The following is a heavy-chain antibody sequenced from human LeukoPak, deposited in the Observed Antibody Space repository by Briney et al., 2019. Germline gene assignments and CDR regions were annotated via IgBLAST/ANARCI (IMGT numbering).Heavy chain of an antibody. CDR3: ARAGYSSSWYGAYYYYGMDV. CDR1: GFTFSSYW. CDR2: IKQDGSEK. Sequence: GRSLRLSCAASGFTFSSYWMSWVRQAPGKGLEWVANIKQDGSEKYYVDSVKGRFTISRDNAKNSLYLQMNSLRAEDTAVYYCARAGYSSSWYGAYYYYGMDVWGQGTTVTVSS. D-gene: IGHD6-13*01. V-gene: IGHV3-7*01. J-gene: IGHJ6*02.